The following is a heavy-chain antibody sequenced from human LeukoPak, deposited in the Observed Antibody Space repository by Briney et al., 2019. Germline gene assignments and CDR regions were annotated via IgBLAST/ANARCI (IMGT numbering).Heavy chain of an antibody. D-gene: IGHD6-19*01. CDR2: ISGSGGST. CDR1: GFTFSSYA. V-gene: IGHV3-23*01. Sequence: HPGGSLRLSCAASGFTFSSYAMSWVRQAPGKGLEWVSVISGSGGSTYYADSVKGRFTISRDNSKNTLYLQMNSLRVEDTAVYYCAKGRLAVAGTEDSWGQGTLVTVSS. CDR3: AKGRLAVAGTEDS. J-gene: IGHJ4*02.